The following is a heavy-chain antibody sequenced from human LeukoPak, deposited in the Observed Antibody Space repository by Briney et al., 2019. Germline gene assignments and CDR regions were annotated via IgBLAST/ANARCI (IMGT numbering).Heavy chain of an antibody. Sequence: SETLSLTCTVSGGSISSYYWSWIRQPPGKGLEWIGYIYYSGSTNYNPSLKSRVTISVDTSKNQFSLKLSSVTAADTAVYYCARGGWFGELLYDASDAFDIWGQGTTVTVSS. J-gene: IGHJ3*02. CDR1: GGSISSYY. D-gene: IGHD3-10*01. CDR2: IYYSGST. V-gene: IGHV4-59*01. CDR3: ARGGWFGELLYDASDAFDI.